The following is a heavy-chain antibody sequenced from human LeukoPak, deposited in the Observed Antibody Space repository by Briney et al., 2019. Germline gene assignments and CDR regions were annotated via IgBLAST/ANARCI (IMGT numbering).Heavy chain of an antibody. CDR3: ARDRGPCTA. V-gene: IGHV3-11*01. D-gene: IGHD1-26*01. J-gene: IGHJ4*02. CDR1: GFTFSDYD. CDR2: IDTSSSTI. Sequence: GESLRLSCAASGFTFSDYDMTWIRQAPGKGLEWISYIDTSSSTIYYADSVKGRFTISRDNAKNSLFLQMNSLRAEDTAVYYCARDRGPCTAWGQGTLVTVSS.